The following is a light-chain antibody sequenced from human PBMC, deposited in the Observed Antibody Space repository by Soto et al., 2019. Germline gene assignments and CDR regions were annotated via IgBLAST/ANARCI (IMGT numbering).Light chain of an antibody. CDR3: GTWGDRLDGNYV. Sequence: QSVLTQPPSVSAAPGQQVTISCCLSSSNIGDNYVSWYQHLPGTAPKLVVYDNDRRPSGIPGRFSGSKSGTSATLVITGLQTGDEADYDCGTWGDRLDGNYVFGTGTKVTVL. CDR1: SSNIGDNY. J-gene: IGLJ1*01. V-gene: IGLV1-51*01. CDR2: DND.